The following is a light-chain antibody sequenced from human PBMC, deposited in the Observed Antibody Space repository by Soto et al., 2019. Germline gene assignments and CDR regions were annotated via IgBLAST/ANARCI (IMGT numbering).Light chain of an antibody. CDR3: QQYNSYLVT. V-gene: IGKV1-5*03. CDR2: KAS. J-gene: IGKJ1*01. CDR1: QSISSW. Sequence: DIQMTQSPSTLSASVGDRVTITCWASQSISSWLAWYQQKPGKAPKLLIYKASSLESGVPSRFSGSGSGTEFTLTISSLQPDDFATYYCQQYNSYLVTFGQGTKVEIK.